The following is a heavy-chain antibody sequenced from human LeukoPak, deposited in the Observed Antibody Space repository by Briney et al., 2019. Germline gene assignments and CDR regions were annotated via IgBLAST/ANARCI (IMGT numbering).Heavy chain of an antibody. CDR2: IYYSESS. CDR1: GGSISSGGYY. V-gene: IGHV4-31*03. D-gene: IGHD7-27*01. J-gene: IGHJ2*01. Sequence: PSQTLSLTCTVSGGSISSGGYYWSWIRQHPGKGLEWIGYIYYSESSYYNPSLKSRVTISVDTPKNQFSLRLSSVTAADTAVYYCARDLNWAAREWYLALWGRGTLVTVSS. CDR3: ARDLNWAAREWYLAL.